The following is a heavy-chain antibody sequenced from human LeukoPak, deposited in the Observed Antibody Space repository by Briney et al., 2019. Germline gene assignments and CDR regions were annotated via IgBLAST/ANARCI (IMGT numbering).Heavy chain of an antibody. CDR2: IFPGDSNT. Sequence: PGESLKISCKTSGYSFTSYWIGWVRQMPGKGLEWMGIIFPGDSNTTYSPSFQGQVTISADKSITTVYLQWNSLKASDTAMYYCARSFYHDSSGFVHYWGQGALVTVSS. CDR1: GYSFTSYW. D-gene: IGHD3-22*01. V-gene: IGHV5-51*03. J-gene: IGHJ4*02. CDR3: ARSFYHDSSGFVHY.